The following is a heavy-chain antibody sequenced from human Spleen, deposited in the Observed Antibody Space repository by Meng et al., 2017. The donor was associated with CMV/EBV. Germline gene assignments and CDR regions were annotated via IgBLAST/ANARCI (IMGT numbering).Heavy chain of an antibody. V-gene: IGHV3-43*01. Sequence: GGSLRLSCTASGFTFDDYIMHWVRQTPGKGLEWVSLISWDGGRANYADSVKGRFTVSRDNNKNSLYLQMDSLTTEDTALYYCAKDKHTSGWPYYSDFWGQGTLVTVSS. D-gene: IGHD6-19*01. J-gene: IGHJ4*02. CDR1: GFTFDDYI. CDR3: AKDKHTSGWPYYSDF. CDR2: ISWDGGRA.